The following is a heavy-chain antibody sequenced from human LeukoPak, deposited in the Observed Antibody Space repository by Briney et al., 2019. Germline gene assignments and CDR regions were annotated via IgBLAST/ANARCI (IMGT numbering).Heavy chain of an antibody. J-gene: IGHJ3*02. CDR3: ARSLNEYCTSTSCSRRVAFDI. Sequence: SETLSLTCTVSGGSISSYFWSWIRQPPGKGLEWIGYIYYSGSTNYNPSLKSRVTMSVDTSKNQFSLKLSSVTAADTAVYFCARSLNEYCTSTSCSRRVAFDIWGQETMVTVSS. CDR1: GGSISSYF. D-gene: IGHD2-2*01. V-gene: IGHV4-59*08. CDR2: IYYSGST.